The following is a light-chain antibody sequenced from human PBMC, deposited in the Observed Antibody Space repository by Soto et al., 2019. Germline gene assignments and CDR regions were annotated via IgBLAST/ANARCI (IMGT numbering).Light chain of an antibody. J-gene: IGKJ2*01. CDR2: AAS. Sequence: EIVLTQSPGTLSLSPGVSATLSCRASQSLNSNFLAWYQQKPGQAPRLLVYAASSRATGIPDRFSGSASGTVFTLTISRLEPEDFAVYYCQQYDTSPPRYTFGQGTKLEIK. CDR1: QSLNSNF. CDR3: QQYDTSPPRYT. V-gene: IGKV3-20*01.